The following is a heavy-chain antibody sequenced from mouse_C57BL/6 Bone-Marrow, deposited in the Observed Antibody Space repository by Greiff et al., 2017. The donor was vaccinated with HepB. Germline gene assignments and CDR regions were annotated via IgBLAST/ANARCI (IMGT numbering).Heavy chain of an antibody. CDR1: GYSITSGYY. V-gene: IGHV3-6*01. CDR2: ISYDGSN. CDR3: ARIAGYFDV. J-gene: IGHJ1*03. Sequence: EVQRVESGPGLVKPSQSLSLTCSVTGYSITSGYYWNWIRQFPGNKLEWMGYISYDGSNNYNPSLKNRISITRDTSKNQFFLKLNSVTTEDTATYYCARIAGYFDVWGTGTTVTVSS.